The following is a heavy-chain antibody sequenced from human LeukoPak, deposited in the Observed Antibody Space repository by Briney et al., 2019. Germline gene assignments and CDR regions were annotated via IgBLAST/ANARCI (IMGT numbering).Heavy chain of an antibody. CDR1: GGTFSSYA. CDR2: IIPIFGTA. V-gene: IGHV1-69*05. CDR3: ASKLFRKYDILIDY. D-gene: IGHD3-9*01. J-gene: IGHJ4*02. Sequence: SVKVSXKASGGTFSSYAISWVRQAPGQGLEWMGRIIPIFGTANYAQKFQGRVTITTDESTSTAYMELSSLRSEDTAVYYCASKLFRKYDILIDYWGQGTLVTVSS.